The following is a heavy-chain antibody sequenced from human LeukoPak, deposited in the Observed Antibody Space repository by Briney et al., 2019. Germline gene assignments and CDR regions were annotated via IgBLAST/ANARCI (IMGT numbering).Heavy chain of an antibody. Sequence: GGSLRLSCAASGFTFSDYGMHWVRHAPGKGLVWVSHINHDGTLRNYADSVKGRFTISRDFDKNTLYLQMNTLGAEDTAVYYCVRDVFSLGDSWGQGTLVTVSS. CDR2: INHDGTLR. J-gene: IGHJ4*02. CDR3: VRDVFSLGDS. D-gene: IGHD2/OR15-2a*01. V-gene: IGHV3-74*01. CDR1: GFTFSDYG.